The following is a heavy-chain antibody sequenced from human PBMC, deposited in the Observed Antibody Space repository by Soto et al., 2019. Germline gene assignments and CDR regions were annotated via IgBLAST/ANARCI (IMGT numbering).Heavy chain of an antibody. Sequence: GGSLRLSCAASGFTFSTYAMSWVRQAPGKGLEWVANIRQDGSEKYYVDSVKGRFTISRDSAKNSLYLQMNSLRAEDTAVYYCARDDVGSSSWYYFDYWGQGTLVTVSS. CDR1: GFTFSTYA. D-gene: IGHD6-13*01. V-gene: IGHV3-7*01. CDR2: IRQDGSEK. J-gene: IGHJ4*02. CDR3: ARDDVGSSSWYYFDY.